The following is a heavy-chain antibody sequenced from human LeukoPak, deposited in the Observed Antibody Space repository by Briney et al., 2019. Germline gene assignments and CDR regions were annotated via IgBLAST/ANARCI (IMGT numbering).Heavy chain of an antibody. Sequence: SQTLSLTCTVSGGSISSGGYYWSWIRQHPGKGLEWIGYIYYSGSTYYNPSLKSRVTISVDTSKNQFSLKLSPVTAADTAVYYCARSVIYGMDVWGQGTTVTVSS. CDR2: IYYSGST. CDR3: ARSVIYGMDV. J-gene: IGHJ6*02. CDR1: GGSISSGGYY. D-gene: IGHD2-21*01. V-gene: IGHV4-31*03.